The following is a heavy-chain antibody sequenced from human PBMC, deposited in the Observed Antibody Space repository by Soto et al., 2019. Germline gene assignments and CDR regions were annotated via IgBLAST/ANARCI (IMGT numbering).Heavy chain of an antibody. CDR2: ISYDGSNK. CDR3: ARVSGYLPVDPSDY. CDR1: GFTFSSYG. Sequence: GGSLRLSCAASGFTFSSYGMHWVRQAPGKGLEWVAVISYDGSNKYYADSVKGRFTISRDNSKNTLYLQMNSLRAEDTAVYYCARVSGYLPVDPSDYWGQGTLVTVSS. J-gene: IGHJ4*02. D-gene: IGHD6-13*01. V-gene: IGHV3-30*19.